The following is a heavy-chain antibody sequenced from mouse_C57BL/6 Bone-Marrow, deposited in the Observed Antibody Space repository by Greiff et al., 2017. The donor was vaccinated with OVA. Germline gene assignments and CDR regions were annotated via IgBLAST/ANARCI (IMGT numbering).Heavy chain of an antibody. Sequence: EVQVVESGGGLVQPGGSLKLSCAASGFTFSDYYMYWVRQTPEKRLEWVGYISNGGGSTYYPDTLKGRVPISRDNTKNTLYQQMSRLKSEDTTVYYYATQPTIVTTVNAMDYWGQGTSVTVSS. D-gene: IGHD2-5*01. CDR3: ATQPTIVTTVNAMDY. CDR2: ISNGGGST. V-gene: IGHV5-12*01. CDR1: GFTFSDYY. J-gene: IGHJ4*01.